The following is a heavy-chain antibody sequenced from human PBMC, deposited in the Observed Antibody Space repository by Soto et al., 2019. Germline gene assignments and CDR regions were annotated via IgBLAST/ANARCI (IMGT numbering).Heavy chain of an antibody. Sequence: GGSLRLSCAASGFTFSSYWMHWVRQAPGKGLVWVSRINSDGSSTTYADSVKGRFTISRDNAKKTLYLQMNSLRAEDTAVYYCARDTAADDAFDIWGQGTMVTVSS. V-gene: IGHV3-74*01. J-gene: IGHJ3*02. D-gene: IGHD6-13*01. CDR1: GFTFSSYW. CDR3: ARDTAADDAFDI. CDR2: INSDGSST.